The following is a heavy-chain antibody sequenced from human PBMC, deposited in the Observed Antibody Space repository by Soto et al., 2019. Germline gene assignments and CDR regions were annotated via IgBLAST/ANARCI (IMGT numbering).Heavy chain of an antibody. CDR1: GYTFTTYG. D-gene: IGHD3-10*01. CDR2: ISTYNGNT. CDR3: ARDWSAEVLPDY. V-gene: IGHV1-18*01. Sequence: QVQLVQSGAEVGKPGASVKVSCKASGYTFTTYGISWVRQAPGQGLEWMGWISTYNGNTQFAQRFQGRVTMTTDTSTSTAYMELRSLTSDDAAVYYCARDWSAEVLPDYLGQGTLVTVSS. J-gene: IGHJ4*02.